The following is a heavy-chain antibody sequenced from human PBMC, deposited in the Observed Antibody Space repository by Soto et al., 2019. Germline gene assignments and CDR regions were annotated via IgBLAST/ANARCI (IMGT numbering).Heavy chain of an antibody. CDR2: IFTRDSET. Sequence: PGESLKISCKVPCHLFNNHWIGWVRQTPGKGLEWMGLIFTRDSETKTSPSFQGHVSFSVDNSINTVYLQWTSLKTTDTGIYFCARGYFDSGHGYDLWGQGTLVNVSS. V-gene: IGHV5-51*01. D-gene: IGHD3-10*01. CDR3: ARGYFDSGHGYDL. J-gene: IGHJ5*02. CDR1: CHLFNNHW.